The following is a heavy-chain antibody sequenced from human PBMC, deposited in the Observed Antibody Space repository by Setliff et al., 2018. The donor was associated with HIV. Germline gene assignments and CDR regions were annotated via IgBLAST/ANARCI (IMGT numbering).Heavy chain of an antibody. D-gene: IGHD3-22*01. J-gene: IGHJ6*02. CDR1: GFTFRNYW. V-gene: IGHV3-7*01. CDR2: IKQDGSEK. Sequence: QTGGSLRLSCVASGFTFRNYWMNWVRQAPGKGLEWVANIKQDGSEKYYVDSVKGRFTISRDTDKNSLYLQMNSLRAEDTAVYYCARDSGGYYYGMDVWGQGTTVTVSS. CDR3: ARDSGGYYYGMDV.